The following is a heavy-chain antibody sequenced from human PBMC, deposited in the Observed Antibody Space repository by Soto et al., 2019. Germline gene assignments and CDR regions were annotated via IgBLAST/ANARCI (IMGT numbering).Heavy chain of an antibody. CDR1: GFSLTTRGVG. J-gene: IGHJ5*02. CDR3: AHIPNYYQYDWFDP. CDR2: IYWDDDK. Sequence: QITLKESGPTLVKPTQTLTLTCTFSGFSLTTRGVGVGWIRQPPGKALECLALIYWDDDKRYSPSLQSRLSIPKSTLXNQVVLTMTNVDPVDTATYYCAHIPNYYQYDWFDPWGQGTLVSVSS. V-gene: IGHV2-5*02. D-gene: IGHD3-16*01.